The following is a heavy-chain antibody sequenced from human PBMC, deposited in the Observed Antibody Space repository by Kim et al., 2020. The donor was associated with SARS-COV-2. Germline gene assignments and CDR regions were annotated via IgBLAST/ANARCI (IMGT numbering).Heavy chain of an antibody. CDR3: ARVVGQQLVFGY. V-gene: IGHV4-59*01. J-gene: IGHJ4*02. D-gene: IGHD6-13*01. Sequence: NYNPSLKSRVTISVDTSKNQFSLKLSSVTAADTAVYYCARVVGQQLVFGYWGQGTLVTVSS.